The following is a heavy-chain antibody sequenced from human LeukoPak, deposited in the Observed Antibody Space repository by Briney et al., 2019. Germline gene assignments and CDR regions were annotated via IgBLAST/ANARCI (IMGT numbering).Heavy chain of an antibody. CDR1: GGSISSYY. D-gene: IGHD3-9*01. CDR3: ARDDILTGRPLDY. J-gene: IGHJ4*02. CDR2: IYYSGST. V-gene: IGHV4-59*01. Sequence: SETLSLTCTVSGGSISSYYWSWIRQPPGKGLEWIGYIYYSGSTNYNPSLKSRVTISVDTSKNQFSLKLSSVTAADTAVYYCARDDILTGRPLDYWGQGTLVTVSS.